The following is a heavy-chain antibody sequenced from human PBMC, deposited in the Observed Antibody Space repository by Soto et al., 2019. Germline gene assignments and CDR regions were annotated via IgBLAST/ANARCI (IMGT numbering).Heavy chain of an antibody. CDR2: ISATGGLT. V-gene: IGHV3-23*01. Sequence: VHLLESGGGLVQPGGSLRLSCAASGFSFSTFAMNWVRQAPGKGLEWVSGISATGGLTYYADSVKGRFTISRDNSKNVLYLQINSVSPDDTALYYCAREIGAPRGWFDSWGQGTLVTVSS. CDR3: AREIGAPRGWFDS. CDR1: GFSFSTFA. J-gene: IGHJ5*01. D-gene: IGHD1-26*01.